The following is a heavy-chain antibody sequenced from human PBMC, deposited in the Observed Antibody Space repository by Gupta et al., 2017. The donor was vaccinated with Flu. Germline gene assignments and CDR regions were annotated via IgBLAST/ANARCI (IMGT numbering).Heavy chain of an antibody. J-gene: IGHJ4*02. V-gene: IGHV3-30*18. D-gene: IGHD3-9*01. CDR2: ISYDGSNK. CDR3: SKERSGYDILTGNDY. Sequence: QVQLVESGGGVVQPGRYLRLYCAASGLTFSSYGMHWVRQAPGKGLEWVAVISYDGSNKYYADSVKGRFTISRDNSKNTLYLQMNSLRAEDTAVYYCSKERSGYDILTGNDYWGQGTLVTVSS. CDR1: GLTFSSYG.